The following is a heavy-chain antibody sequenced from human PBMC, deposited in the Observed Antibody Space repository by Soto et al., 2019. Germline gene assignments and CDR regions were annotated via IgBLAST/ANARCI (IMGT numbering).Heavy chain of an antibody. V-gene: IGHV4-39*01. D-gene: IGHD2-15*01. J-gene: IGHJ6*02. CDR1: GGSISSSSYY. CDR3: ARLSRNRYCSGGSCYYYYYGMDV. Sequence: SETLSLTCTVSGGSISSSSYYWGWIRQPPGKGLEWIGSIYYSGSTYYNPSLKSRVTISVDTSKNQFSLKLSSVTAADTAVYYCARLSRNRYCSGGSCYYYYYGMDVWGQGTTVTVSS. CDR2: IYYSGST.